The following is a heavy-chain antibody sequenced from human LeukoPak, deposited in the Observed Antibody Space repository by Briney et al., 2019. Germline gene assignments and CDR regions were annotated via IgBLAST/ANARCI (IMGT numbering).Heavy chain of an antibody. D-gene: IGHD6-13*01. CDR1: GFNFSHAW. CDR2: IKSKTDGGTT. V-gene: IGHV3-15*05. CDR3: TTDWAGIGDH. J-gene: IGHJ4*02. Sequence: GGSLRPSCGDSGFNFSHAWMSWIRQAPGKGLEWVGRIKSKTDGGTTDYAAPVKGRFTVSRDDSKNTLYLEMNSLKTEDTAVYYCTTDWAGIGDHWGQGTLVTVSS.